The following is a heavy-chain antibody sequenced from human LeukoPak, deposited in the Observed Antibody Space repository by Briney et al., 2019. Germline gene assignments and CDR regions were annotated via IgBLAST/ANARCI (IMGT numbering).Heavy chain of an antibody. CDR1: GGSISSYY. V-gene: IGHV4-59*08. Sequence: SETLSLTCTVSGGSISSYYWSWIREPPGKGLEWIWYIYYSGSTNYNPSLKSRVTISVDTSKNQFSLKVNSVTAADTAVYYCARRGYSYADAFDIWGQGTMVTV. J-gene: IGHJ3*02. CDR3: ARRGYSYADAFDI. CDR2: IYYSGST. D-gene: IGHD5-18*01.